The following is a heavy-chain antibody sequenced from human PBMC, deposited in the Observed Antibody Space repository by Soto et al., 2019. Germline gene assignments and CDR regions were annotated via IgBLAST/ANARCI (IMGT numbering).Heavy chain of an antibody. V-gene: IGHV1-3*01. D-gene: IGHD3-10*01. CDR3: ARDLLWFGEPNYYYYGMDV. CDR1: GYTFTSYA. J-gene: IGHJ6*02. Sequence: ASVKVSCKASGYTFTSYAMHWVRQAPGQRLEWMGWINAGNGNTKYSQKFQGRVTITRDTSASTAYMELSSLGSEDTAVYYCARDLLWFGEPNYYYYGMDVWGQGTTDPVSS. CDR2: INAGNGNT.